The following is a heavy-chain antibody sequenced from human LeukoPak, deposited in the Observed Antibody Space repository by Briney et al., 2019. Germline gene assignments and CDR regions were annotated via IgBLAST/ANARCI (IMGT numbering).Heavy chain of an antibody. Sequence: GGSLRLSCAASGFTVSSNYMSWVRQAPGKGLEWVSVIYSGGSTYYADSVKGRFTISRDNSTNTLYLQMNSLRAEDTVVYYCARSLSRGYGSGSYFDYWGQGTLVTVSS. CDR3: ARSLSRGYGSGSYFDY. CDR2: IYSGGST. CDR1: GFTVSSNY. J-gene: IGHJ4*02. D-gene: IGHD3-10*01. V-gene: IGHV3-53*01.